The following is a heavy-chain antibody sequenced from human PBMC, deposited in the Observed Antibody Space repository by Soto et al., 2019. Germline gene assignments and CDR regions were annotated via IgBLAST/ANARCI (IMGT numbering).Heavy chain of an antibody. Sequence: PGGSLRLSCAASGFTFSGSAMHWVRQASGKGLEWVGRIRSKANSYATAYAASVKGRFTISRDDSKNTAYLQMNSLKTEDTAVYYCTRLMDSYYDILTGLDYWGQGTLVTVSS. V-gene: IGHV3-73*01. CDR1: GFTFSGSA. D-gene: IGHD3-9*01. J-gene: IGHJ4*02. CDR2: IRSKANSYAT. CDR3: TRLMDSYYDILTGLDY.